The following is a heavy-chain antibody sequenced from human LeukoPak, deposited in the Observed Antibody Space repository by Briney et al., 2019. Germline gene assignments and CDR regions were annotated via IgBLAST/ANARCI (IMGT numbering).Heavy chain of an antibody. CDR3: LRGDSRDF. CDR2: INRGGTST. J-gene: IGHJ4*02. D-gene: IGHD3-22*01. Sequence: GGSLGLSCAASGFAFSSHWMNWARQAPGKGLEWVASINRGGTSTHYAFSVKGRFTISRDNAQNVLYLQMNGLRGDDAAVYYCLRGDSRDFWGQGTLVTVSS. CDR1: GFAFSSHW. V-gene: IGHV3-21*06.